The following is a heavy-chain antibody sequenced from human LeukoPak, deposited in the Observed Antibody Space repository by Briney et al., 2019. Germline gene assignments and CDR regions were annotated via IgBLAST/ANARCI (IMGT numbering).Heavy chain of an antibody. J-gene: IGHJ4*02. V-gene: IGHV1-18*01. CDR3: ARDPEDIVVVPAAIVLDY. D-gene: IGHD2-2*02. CDR2: ISAYNGNT. CDR1: GGTFSSYA. Sequence: GASVKVSCKASGGTFSSYAISWVRQAPGQGLEWMGWISAYNGNTNYAQKLQGRVTMTTDTSTSTAYMELRSLRSDDTAVYYCARDPEDIVVVPAAIVLDYWGQGTLVTVSS.